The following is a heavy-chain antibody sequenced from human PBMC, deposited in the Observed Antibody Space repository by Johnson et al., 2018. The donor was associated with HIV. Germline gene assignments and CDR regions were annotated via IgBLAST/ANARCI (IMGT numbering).Heavy chain of an antibody. CDR2: ISWNSGSI. V-gene: IGHV3-9*01. J-gene: IGHJ3*02. Sequence: VQLVESGGGVVQPGRSLRLSCAASGFTFSSYAMHWVRQAPGKGLEWVSGISWNSGSIGYADSVKGRFTISRDNAKNSLYLQMNSLRPEDTAVYYCANPRAFDIWGQGTMVTVSS. CDR3: ANPRAFDI. CDR1: GFTFSSYA.